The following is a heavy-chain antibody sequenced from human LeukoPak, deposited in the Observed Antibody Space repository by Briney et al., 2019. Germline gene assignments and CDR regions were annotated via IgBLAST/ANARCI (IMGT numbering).Heavy chain of an antibody. Sequence: ASVKVSCKASGYTFTSYAMNWVRQAPGQGLEWMGWINTNTGNPTYAQGFTGRFVFSLDTSVSTAYLQISSLKAEDTAVYYCARDRGLGYCSGGSCYSSAEYFQHWGQGTLVTVSS. J-gene: IGHJ1*01. D-gene: IGHD2-15*01. CDR1: GYTFTSYA. CDR3: ARDRGLGYCSGGSCYSSAEYFQH. V-gene: IGHV7-4-1*02. CDR2: INTNTGNP.